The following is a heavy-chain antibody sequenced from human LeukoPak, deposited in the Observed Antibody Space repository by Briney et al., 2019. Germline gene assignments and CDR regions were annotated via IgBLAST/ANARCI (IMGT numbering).Heavy chain of an antibody. CDR2: ISGSGGST. Sequence: GGSLRLSCAASGFTFSSYAMSWVRQAPGKGLEWVSAISGSGGSTYYADSVKGRFTISRDNSKNTLYLQMNSLRAEDTAVYYCAKGMEYSGTYGLRNPLRIDFDYWGQGTLVTVSS. D-gene: IGHD1-26*01. V-gene: IGHV3-23*01. CDR1: GFTFSSYA. CDR3: AKGMEYSGTYGLRNPLRIDFDY. J-gene: IGHJ4*02.